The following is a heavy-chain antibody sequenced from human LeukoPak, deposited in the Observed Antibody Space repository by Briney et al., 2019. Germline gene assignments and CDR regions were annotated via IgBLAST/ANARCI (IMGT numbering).Heavy chain of an antibody. CDR3: ARDRGGYGSGSFDS. V-gene: IGHV3-53*01. D-gene: IGHD3-10*01. J-gene: IGHJ4*02. Sequence: GGSLRLSCAASGFTVSTSFMSWVRQAPGKGLEWVSLIYSGGSTYYADSVKGRFTISRDNSKNTLYLQMNSLRAEDTAVYYCARDRGGYGSGSFDSWGQGTLVTVSS. CDR2: IYSGGST. CDR1: GFTVSTSF.